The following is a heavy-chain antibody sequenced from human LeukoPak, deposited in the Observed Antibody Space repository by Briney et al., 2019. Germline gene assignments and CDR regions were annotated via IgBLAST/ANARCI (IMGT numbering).Heavy chain of an antibody. D-gene: IGHD2-2*02. Sequence: PGGSLRLSCAASGFTVSSNYMSWVRQAPGKGLEWVSVIYSGGSTYYADSVKGRFTISRDNSKNTLYPQMNSLRAEDTAVYYCARGKNLGYCSSTSCYTIDYWGQGTLVTVSS. CDR1: GFTVSSNY. CDR3: ARGKNLGYCSSTSCYTIDY. J-gene: IGHJ4*02. V-gene: IGHV3-66*02. CDR2: IYSGGST.